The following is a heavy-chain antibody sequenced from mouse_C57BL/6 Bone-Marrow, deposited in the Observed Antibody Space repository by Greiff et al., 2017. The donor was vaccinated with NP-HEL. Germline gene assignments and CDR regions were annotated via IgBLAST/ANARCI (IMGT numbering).Heavy chain of an antibody. CDR2: IDPSDSYT. V-gene: IGHV1-50*01. CDR3: ASYFDY. CDR1: GYTFTSYW. J-gene: IGHJ2*01. Sequence: VQLKESGAELVKPGASVKLSCKASGYTFTSYWMQWVKQRPGQGLEWIGEIDPSDSYTNYNQKFKGKATLTVDTSSSTAYMQLSSLTSEDSAVYYCASYFDYWGQGTTLTVSS.